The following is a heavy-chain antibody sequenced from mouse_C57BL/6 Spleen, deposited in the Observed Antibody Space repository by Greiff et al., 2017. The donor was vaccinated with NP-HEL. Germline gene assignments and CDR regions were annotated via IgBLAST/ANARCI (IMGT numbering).Heavy chain of an antibody. J-gene: IGHJ2*01. V-gene: IGHV1-82*01. D-gene: IGHD2-3*01. CDR1: GYAFSSSW. CDR2: IYPGDGDT. CDR3: ARMDDGYYDLDY. Sequence: VQLQQSGPELVKPGASVKISCKASGYAFSSSWMNWVKQRPGKGLEWIGRIYPGDGDTNFNGKFKGKATLTADKSSSTAYMQRSSLTSEDSAVYFCARMDDGYYDLDYWGQGTTLTVSS.